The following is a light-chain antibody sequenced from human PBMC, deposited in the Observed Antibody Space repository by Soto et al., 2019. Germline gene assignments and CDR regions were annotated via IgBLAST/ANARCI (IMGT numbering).Light chain of an antibody. V-gene: IGKV3-15*01. J-gene: IGKJ2*01. CDR2: GAS. CDR3: QQYNNWPRT. CDR1: QSVNSN. Sequence: IVMTQSPATLSVSPGERATLSCRASQSVNSNLAWYHQKPGQAPRLLIYGASTRATDIPARFSGSGSGTEFTLTISSLQSEDFAVYYCQQYNNWPRTFGQGTNLEIK.